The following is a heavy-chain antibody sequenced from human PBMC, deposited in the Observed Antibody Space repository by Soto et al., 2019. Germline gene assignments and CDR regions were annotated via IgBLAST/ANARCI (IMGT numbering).Heavy chain of an antibody. CDR1: GFTFSSYA. CDR2: ISYDGSNK. CDR3: ARMSIVGATTNWFDP. D-gene: IGHD1-26*01. V-gene: IGHV3-30-3*01. Sequence: GGSLRLSCAASGFTFSSYAMHWVRQAPGKGLEWVAVISYDGSNKYYADSVKGRFTISRDNSKNTLYLQMNSLRAEDTAVYYCARMSIVGATTNWFDPWGQGTLVT. J-gene: IGHJ5*02.